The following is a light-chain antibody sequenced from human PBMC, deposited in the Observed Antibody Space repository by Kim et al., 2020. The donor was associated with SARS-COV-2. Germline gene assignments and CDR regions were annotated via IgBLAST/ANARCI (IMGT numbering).Light chain of an antibody. V-gene: IGLV1-40*01. Sequence: QSVLTQPPSVSGAPGQRVTISCSGGSSNIGARYDVHWYQHLPGTAPKLLIYGNSNRPSGVPDRFSGSKSGTSASLAITGLQAEDEADYYCQSYDNSLRGWVFGGGTKVTVL. CDR1: SSNIGARYD. CDR2: GNS. J-gene: IGLJ3*02. CDR3: QSYDNSLRGWV.